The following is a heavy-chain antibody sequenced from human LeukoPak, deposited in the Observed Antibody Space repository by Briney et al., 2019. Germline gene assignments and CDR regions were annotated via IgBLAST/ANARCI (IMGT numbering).Heavy chain of an antibody. CDR3: ARAYSGSYWGLDY. D-gene: IGHD1-26*01. CDR1: GFTFDDYA. CDR2: ISWDGGST. V-gene: IGHV3-43D*03. Sequence: GGSLRLSCAASGFTFDDYAMHWVRQAPGKGLEWVSLISWDGGSTYYADSVKGRFTISRDNAKNSLYLQMNSLRAEDTAVYYCARAYSGSYWGLDYWGQGTLVTVSS. J-gene: IGHJ4*02.